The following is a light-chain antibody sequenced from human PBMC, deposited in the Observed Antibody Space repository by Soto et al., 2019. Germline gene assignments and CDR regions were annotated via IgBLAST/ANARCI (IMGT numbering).Light chain of an antibody. J-gene: IGKJ4*01. CDR1: QSVSSNF. CDR3: QQYNSWPLT. V-gene: IGKV3-20*01. CDR2: GAS. Sequence: ESVLTQSPGTLSLSPGDRATLSCRASQSVSSNFLAWYQQKPGQAPRLLIYGASIRATGIPDRFSGSRSGTEFTLTISSLQSEDFAVYYCQQYNSWPLTFGGGTKVEIK.